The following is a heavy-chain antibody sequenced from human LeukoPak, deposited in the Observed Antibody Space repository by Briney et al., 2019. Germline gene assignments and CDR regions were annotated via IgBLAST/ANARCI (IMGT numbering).Heavy chain of an antibody. CDR2: INHSGST. V-gene: IGHV4-34*01. CDR3: ARGAILRYFDRRVYYYYYMDV. CDR1: GGSFSGYY. Sequence: SETLFLTCAVYGGSFSGYYWSWIRQPPGKGLEWIGEINHSGSTNYNPSLKSRVTISVDTSKNQFSLKLSSVTAADTAVYYCARGAILRYFDRRVYYYYYMDVWGKGTTVTVSS. D-gene: IGHD3-9*01. J-gene: IGHJ6*03.